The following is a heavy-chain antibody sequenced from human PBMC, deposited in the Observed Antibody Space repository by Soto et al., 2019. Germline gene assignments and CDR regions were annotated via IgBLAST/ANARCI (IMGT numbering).Heavy chain of an antibody. J-gene: IGHJ4*02. CDR3: AREGNMVATTFPYFDY. D-gene: IGHD5-12*01. V-gene: IGHV1-69*01. CDR2: IIPILGTA. Sequence: QVQLVQSGAEVKKPGSSVKVSCKASGGTFSSYAISWVRQAPGQGLEWMGGIIPILGTANYAQKFQGRVTITADETTSTAYMELSSLISDDTADYYCAREGNMVATTFPYFDYWGQGTLVTVSS. CDR1: GGTFSSYA.